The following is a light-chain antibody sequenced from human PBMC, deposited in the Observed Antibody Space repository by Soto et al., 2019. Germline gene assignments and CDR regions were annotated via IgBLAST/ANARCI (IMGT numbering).Light chain of an antibody. Sequence: QSVLTQPPSASGAPGQRGTISCSRSRSNIGSNTVNWYQQLPGTAPKLLIYSHNQRPSGGPDRFSVSKSGTSAAMAISGRQSEHEADYYCATWEDSLGGYVFGTGTKLTVL. CDR1: RSNIGSNT. CDR2: SHN. J-gene: IGLJ1*01. CDR3: ATWEDSLGGYV. V-gene: IGLV1-44*01.